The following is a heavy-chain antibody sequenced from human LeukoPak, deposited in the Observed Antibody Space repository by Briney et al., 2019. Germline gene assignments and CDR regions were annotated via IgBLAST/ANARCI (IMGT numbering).Heavy chain of an antibody. D-gene: IGHD3-10*01. CDR1: GYTFTGYY. CDR2: INPNSGGT. V-gene: IGHV1-2*02. Sequence: GASVKVSCKASGYTFTGYYMHWVRQAPGQGLEWMGWINPNSGGTNYAQKFQGRVTMTRDTSISTAYMELSRLRSDDTAVYYCTSGSTMVRGVIIGPPPDYFDYWGQGTLVTVSS. J-gene: IGHJ4*02. CDR3: TSGSTMVRGVIIGPPPDYFDY.